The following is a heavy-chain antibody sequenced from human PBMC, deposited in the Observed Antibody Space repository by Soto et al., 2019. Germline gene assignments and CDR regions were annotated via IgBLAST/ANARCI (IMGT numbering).Heavy chain of an antibody. V-gene: IGHV1-8*01. CDR1: GFAFTTYD. D-gene: IGHD6-19*01. J-gene: IGHJ4*02. CDR2: MNPNTGNT. Sequence: QVQLVQSGAEVTKPGASVKVSCKASGFAFTTYDFHWVRQATGEGLEWMAWMNPNTGNTGNAQKFQGRVSVTRKTTISTVYMEIITLRSEDTAGYYCARVGGGNRGWAANWGQGTLVTVSS. CDR3: ARVGGGNRGWAAN.